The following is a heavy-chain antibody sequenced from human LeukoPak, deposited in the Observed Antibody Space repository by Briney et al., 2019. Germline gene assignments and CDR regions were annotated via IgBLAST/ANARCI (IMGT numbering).Heavy chain of an antibody. J-gene: IGHJ6*04. CDR1: GGSISSSSYY. CDR2: IYYSGST. V-gene: IGHV4-39*07. Sequence: SETLSLTCTVSGGSISSSSYYWGWIRQPPGKGLEWIGSIYYSGSTNYNPSLESRVTISIDTSKNQFSLKLSSVTAADTAVYYCARETTLGPTSRMDVWGKGTTVTVSS. D-gene: IGHD1-26*01. CDR3: ARETTLGPTSRMDV.